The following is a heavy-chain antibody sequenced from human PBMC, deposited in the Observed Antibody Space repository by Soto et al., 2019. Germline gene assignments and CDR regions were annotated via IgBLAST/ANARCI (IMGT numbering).Heavy chain of an antibody. CDR2: IKQDGSEK. CDR3: ARDSPGFWSASGYYYYGMDV. D-gene: IGHD3-3*01. J-gene: IGHJ6*02. V-gene: IGHV3-7*01. CDR1: GFTFSSYW. Sequence: GGSLRLSCAASGFTFSSYWMSWVRQAPGKGLEWVANIKQDGSEKYYVDSVKGRFTISRDNAKNSLYLQMNSLRAEDTAVYYFARDSPGFWSASGYYYYGMDVWGQGTTVTVSS.